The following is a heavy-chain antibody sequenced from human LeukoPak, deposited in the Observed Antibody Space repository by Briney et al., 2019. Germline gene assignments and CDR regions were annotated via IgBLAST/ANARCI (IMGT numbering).Heavy chain of an antibody. CDR2: IYYSGST. D-gene: IGHD2-15*01. CDR3: ARQVDIVVHWFDP. V-gene: IGHV4-59*08. J-gene: IGHJ5*02. Sequence: PSETLSLTCTVSGGSISSYYWSWIRQPPGKGLEWIGYIYYSGSTNYNPSLKSRVTISVDTSKNQFSLKLSSVTAADTAVYYCARQVDIVVHWFDPWGQGTLVTVSS. CDR1: GGSISSYY.